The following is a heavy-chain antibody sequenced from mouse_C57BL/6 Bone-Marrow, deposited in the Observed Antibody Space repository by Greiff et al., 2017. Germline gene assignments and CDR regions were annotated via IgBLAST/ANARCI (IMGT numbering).Heavy chain of an antibody. CDR2: IDPSDSST. V-gene: IGHV1-50*01. Sequence: QVQLQQPGAELVKPGASVKLSCKASGYTFTSYWMQWVKQRPGQGLEWIGEIDPSDSSTNYNQKFKGKATLTVDTSSSTAYMQLSSLTSEDAAVYYCVTEPSFAYWGQGTLVTVSA. CDR3: VTEPSFAY. CDR1: GYTFTSYW. J-gene: IGHJ3*01.